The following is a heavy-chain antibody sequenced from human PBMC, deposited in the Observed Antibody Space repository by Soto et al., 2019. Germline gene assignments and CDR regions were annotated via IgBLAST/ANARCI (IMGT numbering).Heavy chain of an antibody. CDR3: ARVELGYCSGGSCSNGFDP. CDR1: GGTFSSYA. CDR2: IIPIFGTA. D-gene: IGHD2-15*01. V-gene: IGHV1-69*06. J-gene: IGHJ5*02. Sequence: QVQLVQSGAEVKKPGSSVKVSCKASGGTFSSYAISWVRQAPGQGLEWMGGIIPIFGTANYAQKFQGRVTITADKSTSTAYMELSSLRSEDTAVYYCARVELGYCSGGSCSNGFDPWGQGTLVTVSS.